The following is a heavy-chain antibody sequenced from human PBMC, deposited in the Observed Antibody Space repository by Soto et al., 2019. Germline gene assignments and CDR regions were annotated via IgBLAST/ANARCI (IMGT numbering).Heavy chain of an antibody. D-gene: IGHD3-16*01. J-gene: IGHJ4*02. V-gene: IGHV3-11*01. CDR2: ISPGGDIR. CDR1: GFIFTNFY. CDR3: TRDPRITDF. Sequence: GGSLRLSCAASGFIFTNFYMTWIRQAPGKGLELVSYISPGGDIRNYVDSVKGRFTISRDDTNRLVYLHMNSLRAEDTAVYYCTRDPRITDFWGQGTLVTVSS.